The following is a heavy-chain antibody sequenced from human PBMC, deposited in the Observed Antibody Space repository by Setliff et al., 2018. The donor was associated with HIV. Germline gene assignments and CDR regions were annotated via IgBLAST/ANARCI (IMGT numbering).Heavy chain of an antibody. Sequence: ASVKVSCKASGYTFTSYYMHWVRQAPGQGLEWMGIINPSGGSTSYAQKFQGRVTMTRNTSIGAAYMELSSLRSEDTAVYYCARDETWGSLYYGLDVWGQGTTVTVSS. CDR1: GYTFTSYY. CDR3: ARDETWGSLYYGLDV. D-gene: IGHD7-27*01. J-gene: IGHJ6*02. CDR2: INPSGGST. V-gene: IGHV1-46*01.